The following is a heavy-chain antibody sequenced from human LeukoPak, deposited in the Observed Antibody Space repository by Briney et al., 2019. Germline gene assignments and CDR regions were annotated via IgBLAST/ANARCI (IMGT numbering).Heavy chain of an antibody. CDR2: IYYSGST. CDR3: AREGGIAARPKAGNWFDP. V-gene: IGHV4-59*01. Sequence: PSETLSLTCTVPGGSIGSYYWSWIRQPPGKGLEWIGYIYYSGSTNYNPSLKSRVTISVDTSKNQFSLKLSSVTAADTAVYYCAREGGIAARPKAGNWFDPWGQGTLVTVSS. CDR1: GGSIGSYY. D-gene: IGHD6-6*01. J-gene: IGHJ5*02.